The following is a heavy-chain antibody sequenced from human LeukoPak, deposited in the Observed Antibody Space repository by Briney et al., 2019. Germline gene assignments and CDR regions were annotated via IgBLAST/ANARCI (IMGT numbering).Heavy chain of an antibody. D-gene: IGHD2-15*01. Sequence: GGSLRLSCAASGFPFSSHAMSWVRQPPGKGLEWVAAISNGKTYYADSGRGRFTISKDDSKNTGYLHMNSLRDEDTALYYCVREAGYCAPVCLKSNWFDPWGQGTLVTVSS. CDR3: VREAGYCAPVCLKSNWFDP. J-gene: IGHJ5*02. V-gene: IGHV3-23*01. CDR2: ISNGKT. CDR1: GFPFSSHA.